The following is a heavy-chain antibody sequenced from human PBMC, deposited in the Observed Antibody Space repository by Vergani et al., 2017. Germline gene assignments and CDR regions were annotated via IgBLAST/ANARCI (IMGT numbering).Heavy chain of an antibody. V-gene: IGHV1-2*02. J-gene: IGHJ5*02. Sequence: QVQLVQSGAEVKKHGASVKVSCKASGYTFTGYYMHWVRQAPGQGLEWMGWINPNSGGTNYAQKFQGRVTMTRDTSISTAYMELSRLRADDTAVYYCARESFVVVPAAKTGNWFDPWGQGTLVTVSS. CDR3: ARESFVVVPAAKTGNWFDP. D-gene: IGHD2-2*01. CDR1: GYTFTGYY. CDR2: INPNSGGT.